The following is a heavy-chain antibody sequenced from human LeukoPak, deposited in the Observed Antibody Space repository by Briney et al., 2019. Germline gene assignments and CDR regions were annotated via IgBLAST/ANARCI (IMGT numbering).Heavy chain of an antibody. CDR2: IKSKTDGGTT. CDR1: GFTFSNAW. D-gene: IGHD3-3*01. J-gene: IGHJ4*02. CDR3: TAYYDFWSGYDFDY. Sequence: GGSLRLSCAASGFTFSNAWMSWVRQAPGKGLEWVGRIKSKTDGGTTDYAAPVKGRFTTSRDDSKNTLYLQMNSLKTEDTAVYYCTAYYDFWSGYDFDYWGQGTLVTVSS. V-gene: IGHV3-15*01.